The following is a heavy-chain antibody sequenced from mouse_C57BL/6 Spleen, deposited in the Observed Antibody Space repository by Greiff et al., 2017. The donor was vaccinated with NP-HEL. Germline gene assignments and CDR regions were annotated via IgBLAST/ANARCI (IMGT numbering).Heavy chain of an antibody. D-gene: IGHD1-1*01. CDR1: GFSLTSYG. J-gene: IGHJ4*01. CDR2: IWRGGST. V-gene: IGHV2-5*01. Sequence: VQLQQSGPGLVQPSQSLSITCTVSGFSLTSYGVHWVRQSPGKGLEWLGVIWRGGSTDYNAAFMSRLSITKDNSKSQVFFKMNSLQADDTAIYYCAKKQGTTVVDGAMDYWGQGTSVTVSS. CDR3: AKKQGTTVVDGAMDY.